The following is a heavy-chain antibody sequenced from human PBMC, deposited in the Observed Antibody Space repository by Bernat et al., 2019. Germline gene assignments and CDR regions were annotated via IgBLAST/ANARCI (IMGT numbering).Heavy chain of an antibody. J-gene: IGHJ4*02. CDR1: GGSISSSSYY. D-gene: IGHD6-19*01. CDR2: IYYSGST. V-gene: IGHV4-39*01. CDR3: ARRGFSSGWYPPIIDY. Sequence: QLQLQESGPGLVKPSETLSLTCTVSGGSISSSSYYWGWIRQPPGKGLEWIGSIYYSGSTYYNPSLKSRVTISVDTSKNQFSLKLSSVTAADTAVYYCARRGFSSGWYPPIIDYWGQGTLVTVSS.